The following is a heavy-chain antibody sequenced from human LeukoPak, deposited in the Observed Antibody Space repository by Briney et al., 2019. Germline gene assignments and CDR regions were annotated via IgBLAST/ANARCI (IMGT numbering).Heavy chain of an antibody. Sequence: ASVKVSCKASGYTFTSYYMHWVRQVPGQGLEWMGIINPSGGSTSYAQKFQGRVTMTRDTSTSTVYMELSSLRSEDTAVYYCARGREYIVGATAFDYWGQGTLVTVSS. CDR1: GYTFTSYY. V-gene: IGHV1-46*01. CDR2: INPSGGST. J-gene: IGHJ4*02. D-gene: IGHD1-26*01. CDR3: ARGREYIVGATAFDY.